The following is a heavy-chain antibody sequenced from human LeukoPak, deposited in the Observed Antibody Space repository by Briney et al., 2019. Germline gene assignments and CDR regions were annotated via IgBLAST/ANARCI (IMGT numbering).Heavy chain of an antibody. CDR3: ATPYYRPARYYYDSSGRRFDY. CDR1: GGSFSGYY. V-gene: IGHV4-34*01. D-gene: IGHD3-22*01. Sequence: PSETLSLTCAVYGGSFSGYYWSWIRQPPGKGLEWIGEINHSGSTNYNPSLKSRVTISVDTSKNQFSLKLSSVTAADTAVYYCATPYYRPARYYYDSSGRRFDYWGQGTLVTVSS. J-gene: IGHJ4*02. CDR2: INHSGST.